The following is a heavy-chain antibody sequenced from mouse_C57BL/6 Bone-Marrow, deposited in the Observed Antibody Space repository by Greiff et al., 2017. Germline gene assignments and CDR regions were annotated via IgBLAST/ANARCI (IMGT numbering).Heavy chain of an antibody. D-gene: IGHD3-2*02. J-gene: IGHJ1*03. CDR1: GYTFTSYW. CDR2: IYPGSGST. CDR3: ARETAQATNFDV. Sequence: QVQLQQPGAELVKPGASVKMSCKASGYTFTSYWITWVKQRPGQGLEWIGDIYPGSGSTNYNEKFKSKATLTVDTSSSTAYMQLSSLTSADSAVFYGARETAQATNFDVGGTGTTVTVSS. V-gene: IGHV1-55*01.